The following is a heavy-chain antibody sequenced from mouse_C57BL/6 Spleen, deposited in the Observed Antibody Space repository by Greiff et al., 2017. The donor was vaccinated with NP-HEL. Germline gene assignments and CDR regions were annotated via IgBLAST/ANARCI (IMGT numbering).Heavy chain of an antibody. CDR3: ARHDYYGSSYDWYFDV. V-gene: IGHV5-6*01. CDR1: GFTFSSYG. D-gene: IGHD1-1*01. CDR2: ISSGGSYT. Sequence: EVQLVESGGDLVKPGGSLKLSCAATGFTFSSYGMSWVRQTPDKRLEWVATISSGGSYTYYPDSVKGRFTISRDNAKNTLYLQMSSLKSEDTAMYYCARHDYYGSSYDWYFDVWGTGTTVTVSS. J-gene: IGHJ1*03.